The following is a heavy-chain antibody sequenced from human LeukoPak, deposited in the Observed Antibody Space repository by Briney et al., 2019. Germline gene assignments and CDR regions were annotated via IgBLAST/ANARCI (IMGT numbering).Heavy chain of an antibody. D-gene: IGHD6-19*01. CDR2: IYYSGST. CDR3: ARHGYSSGWYAGVMFDY. V-gene: IGHV4-39*01. J-gene: IGHJ4*02. CDR1: GGSISRSSYY. Sequence: PSETLSLTCTVSGGSISRSSYYWGWIRQPPGKGLEWIGSIYYSGSTYYNPSLKSRVTISVDTSKNQFSLKLSSVTAADTAVYYCARHGYSSGWYAGVMFDYWGQGTLVTVSS.